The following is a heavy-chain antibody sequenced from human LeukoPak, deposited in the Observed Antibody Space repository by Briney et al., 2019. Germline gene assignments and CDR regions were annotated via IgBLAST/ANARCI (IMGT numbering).Heavy chain of an antibody. CDR3: ASGWLLRKFDY. Sequence: SETLSLTCTVSGDSISGFYWSWIRQPPGKGLEWIGYIYYSGSTNYNPSLKSRVTISVDTSKNQFSLKLSSVTAADTAVYYCASGWLLRKFDYWGQGTLVTVSS. CDR1: GDSISGFY. CDR2: IYYSGST. J-gene: IGHJ4*02. D-gene: IGHD3-22*01. V-gene: IGHV4-59*01.